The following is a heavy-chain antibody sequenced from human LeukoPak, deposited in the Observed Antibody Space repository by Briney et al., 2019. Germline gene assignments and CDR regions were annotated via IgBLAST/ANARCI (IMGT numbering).Heavy chain of an antibody. CDR3: AEYCSSTSCYEGGD. J-gene: IGHJ4*02. D-gene: IGHD2-2*01. Sequence: GGSLRLSCAASGLTFSSYSMNWVRQARGKGLECVSFISSSSSYIYYADSVKGRFTISRDNAKNSLYLQMNSLRAEDTAVYYCAEYCSSTSCYEGGDWGQGTLVTVSS. CDR2: ISSSSSYI. CDR1: GLTFSSYS. V-gene: IGHV3-21*01.